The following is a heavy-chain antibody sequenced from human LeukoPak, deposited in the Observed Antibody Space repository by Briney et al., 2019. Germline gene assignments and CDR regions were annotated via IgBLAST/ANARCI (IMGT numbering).Heavy chain of an antibody. V-gene: IGHV3-30*18. J-gene: IGHJ4*02. CDR2: ISYDGSNK. D-gene: IGHD6-13*01. CDR3: AKDKRPVRVAAADPFDY. Sequence: PGRSLRLSCAASGFTFSSYGMHWVRQAPGKGLEWVAVISYDGSNKYYADSVKGRFTISRDNSKNTLYLQMNSLRAEDTAVYYCAKDKRPVRVAAADPFDYWGQGALVTVSS. CDR1: GFTFSSYG.